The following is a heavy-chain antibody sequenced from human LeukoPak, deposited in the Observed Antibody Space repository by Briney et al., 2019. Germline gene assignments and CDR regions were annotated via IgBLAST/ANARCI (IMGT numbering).Heavy chain of an antibody. CDR1: GGSFSGYY. Sequence: SETLPLTCAVYGGSFSGYYWSWIRQPPGKGLEWIGEINHSGSTNYNPSLKSRVTISVDTSKNQFSLKLSSVTAADTAVYYCARGPRIAAPYYWGQGTLVTVSS. CDR3: ARGPRIAAPYY. V-gene: IGHV4-34*01. J-gene: IGHJ4*02. CDR2: INHSGST. D-gene: IGHD6-6*01.